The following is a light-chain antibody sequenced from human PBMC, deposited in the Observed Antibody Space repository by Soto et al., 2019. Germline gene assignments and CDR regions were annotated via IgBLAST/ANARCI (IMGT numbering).Light chain of an antibody. Sequence: EIGLTQSPGTLSLSPGERATHTCRASQSVSSSYLAWYQQKPGLAPRLLIYGASSRATGIPDRFSGSGSGTDFTLTISSLEPEDFAVYYCQQYGSSPPITFGQGTRLEIK. CDR1: QSVSSSY. V-gene: IGKV3-20*01. CDR3: QQYGSSPPIT. CDR2: GAS. J-gene: IGKJ5*01.